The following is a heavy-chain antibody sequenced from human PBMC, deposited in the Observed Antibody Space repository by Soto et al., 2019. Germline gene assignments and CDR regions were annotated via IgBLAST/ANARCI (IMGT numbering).Heavy chain of an antibody. CDR1: GYTFTSYG. CDR2: ISAYNGNT. V-gene: IGHV1-18*01. D-gene: IGHD2-2*01. Sequence: ASVKVSCKASGYTFTSYGISWVRQAPGQGLEWMGWISAYNGNTNYAQKLQGRVTMTTDTSTSTAYMELRRLRSDDTAVYYCVRRIKTKYCSSTSCYQYGMDVWGQGTTVTVSS. J-gene: IGHJ6*02. CDR3: VRRIKTKYCSSTSCYQYGMDV.